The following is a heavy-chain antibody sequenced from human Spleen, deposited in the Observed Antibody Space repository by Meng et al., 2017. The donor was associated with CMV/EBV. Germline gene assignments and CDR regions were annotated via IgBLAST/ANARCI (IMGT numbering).Heavy chain of an antibody. Sequence: GESLKISCSASGFTFSNYETNWVRQAPGKGLEWVAFIQYDGSDKFYADSVKGRFTISRDNSKNRLYMQMNNLTTDDTAIYYCAKDLGWTESLWGQGTVVTVSS. D-gene: IGHD3-16*01. CDR1: GFTFSNYE. J-gene: IGHJ3*01. V-gene: IGHV3-30*02. CDR3: AKDLGWTESL. CDR2: IQYDGSDK.